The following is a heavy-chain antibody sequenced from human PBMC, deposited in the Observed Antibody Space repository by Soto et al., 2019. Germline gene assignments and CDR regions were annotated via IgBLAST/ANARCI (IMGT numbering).Heavy chain of an antibody. J-gene: IGHJ4*02. CDR3: TRLGGNLDY. Sequence: EVQLVESGGGLVQPGGSLKLSCAASGFTFSGSAMHWVRQASGKGLEWVGRIRSKANSYATAYAASVKGRFTISRDDSKNTAYLQMNSLKTEDTAVYYCTRLGGNLDYWGQGTLVTVSS. CDR2: IRSKANSYAT. V-gene: IGHV3-73*01. CDR1: GFTFSGSA. D-gene: IGHD2-15*01.